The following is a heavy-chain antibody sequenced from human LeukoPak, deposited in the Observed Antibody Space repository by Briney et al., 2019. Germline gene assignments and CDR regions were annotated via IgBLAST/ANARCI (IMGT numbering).Heavy chain of an antibody. CDR1: GFTFSSYA. J-gene: IGHJ6*02. CDR3: AREFLEWFSYGMDV. Sequence: PGGSLRLSCAASGFTFSSYAMTWVRQVPGKGLEWVSSISSSSSYIYYADSVKGRFTISRDNAKNSLYLQMNSLRAEDTAVYYCAREFLEWFSYGMDVWGQGTTVTVSS. CDR2: ISSSSSYI. D-gene: IGHD3-3*01. V-gene: IGHV3-21*01.